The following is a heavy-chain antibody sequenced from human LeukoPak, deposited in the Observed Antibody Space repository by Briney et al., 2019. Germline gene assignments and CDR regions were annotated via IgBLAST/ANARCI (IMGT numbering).Heavy chain of an antibody. J-gene: IGHJ5*02. CDR2: IIPIFGTA. CDR3: ASNLKSSGWAKWFDP. V-gene: IGHV1-69*01. Sequence: GSSVKVSCKASGGTFSSYAISWVRQAPGQGLEWMGGIIPIFGTANYAQKFQGRVTITADESTSTAYMELSSLRSEDTAVYYCASNLKSSGWAKWFDPRGQGTLVTVSP. D-gene: IGHD6-19*01. CDR1: GGTFSSYA.